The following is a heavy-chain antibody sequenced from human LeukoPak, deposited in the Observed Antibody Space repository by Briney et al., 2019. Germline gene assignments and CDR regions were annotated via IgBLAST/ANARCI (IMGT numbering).Heavy chain of an antibody. CDR1: CGSISRYY. Sequence: KPSETLSLTWTVSCGSISRYYWGWVRQPAGEGLEWIWRIYTSGGTNYNPSLKSRVTMSVDTSKNQFSLKLSSVTAADTAVYYCARVRTYYYDSSGYYGAPGAFDIWGQGTTVTVSS. CDR3: ARVRTYYYDSSGYYGAPGAFDI. D-gene: IGHD3-22*01. CDR2: IYTSGGT. V-gene: IGHV4-4*07. J-gene: IGHJ3*02.